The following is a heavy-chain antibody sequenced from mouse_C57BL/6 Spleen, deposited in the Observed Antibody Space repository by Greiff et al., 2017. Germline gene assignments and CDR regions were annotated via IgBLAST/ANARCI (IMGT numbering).Heavy chain of an antibody. Sequence: VHLVESGGGLVQPGGSMKLSCVASGFTFSNYWMNWVRQSPEKGLEWVAQIRLKSDNYATHYAESVKGRFTISRDDSKSSVYLQMNNLRAEDTGIYYCTGIWLYDYDVAYWGQGTTLTVSS. CDR2: IRLKSDNYAT. V-gene: IGHV6-3*01. CDR3: TGIWLYDYDVAY. CDR1: GFTFSNYW. D-gene: IGHD2-4*01. J-gene: IGHJ2*01.